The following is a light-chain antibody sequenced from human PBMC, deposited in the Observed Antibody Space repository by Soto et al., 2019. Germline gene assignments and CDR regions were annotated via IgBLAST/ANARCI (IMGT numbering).Light chain of an antibody. Sequence: VIWMTQSPSFLSASTGDRVTISCRLSQGISSCLAWYQQKPGKAHELLIYAASSLQSGVQSRFSGSGSGTEFTLTISSLQPEDFATYYCKQYYSYPWTFGQGTKVDIK. CDR2: AAS. V-gene: IGKV1D-8*01. J-gene: IGKJ1*01. CDR3: KQYYSYPWT. CDR1: QGISSC.